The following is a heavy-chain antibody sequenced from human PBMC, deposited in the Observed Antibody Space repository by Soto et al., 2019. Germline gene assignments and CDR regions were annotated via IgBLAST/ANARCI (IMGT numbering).Heavy chain of an antibody. CDR2: ISPKNGGT. V-gene: IGHV1-2*02. CDR3: ARGGNSGYYYE. CDR1: GYTFTDYY. J-gene: IGHJ4*02. Sequence: ASVKVSCKASGYTFTDYYIHWVRQAPGQGLEWMGWISPKNGGTKYVQKFQGRVTVTRDTSMSIVYMELSRLRYDDTAVYYCARGGNSGYYYEWGQGTLVTVPQ. D-gene: IGHD5-12*01.